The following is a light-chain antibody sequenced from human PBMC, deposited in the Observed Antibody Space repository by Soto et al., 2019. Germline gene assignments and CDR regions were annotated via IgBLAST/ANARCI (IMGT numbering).Light chain of an antibody. V-gene: IGKV3-20*01. Sequence: EIVLTQSPGPLSLSPGERATLSCRASQSVSSNYLAWYQQKPGQAPRLLIYGASTRATGIPARFSGSGSGTDFTLTISRLEPEDFAVYYCQQYYSSPWTFGLGTKVDIK. CDR3: QQYYSSPWT. CDR1: QSVSSNY. J-gene: IGKJ1*01. CDR2: GAS.